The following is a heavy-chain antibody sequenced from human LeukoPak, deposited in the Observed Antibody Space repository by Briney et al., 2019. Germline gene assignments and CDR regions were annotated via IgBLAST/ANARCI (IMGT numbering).Heavy chain of an antibody. D-gene: IGHD3-16*01. CDR3: ARGVVRGVRTNWFDP. CDR1: GYTFTSYG. CDR2: ISAYNGNT. Sequence: GASVKVSCKSSGYTFTSYGISWVRQAPGQGLEWMRWISAYNGNTNYAQKLQGRVTMTTDTSTSTAYMELRSLRSDDTAVYYCARGVVRGVRTNWFDPWGQGTLVTVSS. J-gene: IGHJ5*02. V-gene: IGHV1-18*01.